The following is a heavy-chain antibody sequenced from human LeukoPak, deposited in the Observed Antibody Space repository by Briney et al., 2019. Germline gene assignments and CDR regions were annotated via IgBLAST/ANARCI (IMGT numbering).Heavy chain of an antibody. CDR3: AREDIRLDYFDY. Sequence: GGSLRLSCAASGFTFSSYEMSWVRQAPGRGLEWVSYISGSGVTMYYADSVKGRFTISRDDAKNSLYLQMNSLRAEDTAVYYCAREDIRLDYFDYWGQGTLVTVSS. CDR2: ISGSGVTM. V-gene: IGHV3-48*03. D-gene: IGHD6-19*01. J-gene: IGHJ4*02. CDR1: GFTFSSYE.